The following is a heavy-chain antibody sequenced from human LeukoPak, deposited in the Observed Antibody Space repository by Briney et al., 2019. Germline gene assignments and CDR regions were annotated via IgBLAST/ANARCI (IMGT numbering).Heavy chain of an antibody. CDR1: GGTFSSYA. V-gene: IGHV1-69*04. CDR3: ARDPVYIPPYYYYYGMDV. Sequence: VASVKVSCKASGGTFSSYAISWVRQAPGQGLEWMGRIIPILGIANYAQKFQGRVTITADKSTSTAYMELSSLRSEDTAVYYCARDPVYIPPYYYYYGMDVWGQGTTVTVSS. D-gene: IGHD2-21*01. CDR2: IIPILGIA. J-gene: IGHJ6*02.